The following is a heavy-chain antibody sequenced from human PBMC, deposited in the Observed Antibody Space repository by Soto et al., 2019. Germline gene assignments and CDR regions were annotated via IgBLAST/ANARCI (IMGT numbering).Heavy chain of an antibody. CDR3: ARSFKRLLSYYYYMDV. Sequence: PSETLSLTCTVSGGSISSGGYYWSWIRQHPGKGPEWIGYIYYSGSTYYNPSLKSRVTISVDTSKNQFSLKLSSVTAADTAVYYCARSFKRLLSYYYYMDVWGKGTTVTVSS. J-gene: IGHJ6*03. D-gene: IGHD2-2*01. CDR2: IYYSGST. V-gene: IGHV4-31*03. CDR1: GGSISSGGYY.